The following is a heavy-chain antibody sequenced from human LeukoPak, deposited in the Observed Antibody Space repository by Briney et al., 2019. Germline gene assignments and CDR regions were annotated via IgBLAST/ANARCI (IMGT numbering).Heavy chain of an antibody. V-gene: IGHV3-74*01. Sequence: PGGSLRLSCAASGFTFSNTWMHWVRQVPGKGLVWVSRIRGDGSYARYAESVKGRFTISRDNAKNTLYLQMNSLRDEDTAVYYCARDWFHDIDYWGQGTLVTVSS. CDR1: GFTFSNTW. J-gene: IGHJ4*02. CDR3: ARDWFHDIDY. CDR2: IRGDGSYA. D-gene: IGHD3-10*01.